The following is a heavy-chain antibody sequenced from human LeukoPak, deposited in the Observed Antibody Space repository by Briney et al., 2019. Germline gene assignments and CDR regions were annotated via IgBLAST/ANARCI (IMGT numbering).Heavy chain of an antibody. J-gene: IGHJ4*02. D-gene: IGHD2-15*01. Sequence: PGGSLRLSCAASGFTFSSYGMHWVRQAPGKGLEWVAVIWYDGTNKNYAESVKGRFTISRDNSKNTLYLQMNSLRAEDTAVYYCAKDSLGYCSGDSCYGRYYSDYWGQGTLVTVSS. V-gene: IGHV3-33*06. CDR3: AKDSLGYCSGDSCYGRYYSDY. CDR2: IWYDGTNK. CDR1: GFTFSSYG.